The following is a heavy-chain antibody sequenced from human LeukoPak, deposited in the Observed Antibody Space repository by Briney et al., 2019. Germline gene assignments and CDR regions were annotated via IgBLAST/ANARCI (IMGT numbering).Heavy chain of an antibody. J-gene: IGHJ4*02. CDR2: IYYSGST. D-gene: IGHD5-18*01. Sequence: PSETLSLTCTVSGGSTSSYYWSWIRQPPGKGLEWIGYIYYSGSTNYNPSLKSRVTISVDTSKNQFSLKLSSVTAADTAVYYCARGTYSYALFFDFWGQGTLVTVSS. CDR1: GGSTSSYY. V-gene: IGHV4-59*08. CDR3: ARGTYSYALFFDF.